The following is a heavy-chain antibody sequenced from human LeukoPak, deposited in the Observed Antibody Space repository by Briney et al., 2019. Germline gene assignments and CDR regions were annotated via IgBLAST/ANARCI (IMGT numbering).Heavy chain of an antibody. V-gene: IGHV3-30*03. Sequence: PGGSLRLSCAASGFTFTNYGMHWVRQAPGKGLEWVALITYDGYYKYYSDSVKGRFTISSDTSKNTLYLQMNSLRAEDTAVYYCARDLSPVVQASPMGYWGRGALVTVSS. CDR3: ARDLSPVVQASPMGY. J-gene: IGHJ4*02. CDR1: GFTFTNYG. D-gene: IGHD4-23*01. CDR2: ITYDGYYK.